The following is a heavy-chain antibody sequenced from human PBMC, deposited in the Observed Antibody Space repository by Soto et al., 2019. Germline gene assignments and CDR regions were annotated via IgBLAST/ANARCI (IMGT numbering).Heavy chain of an antibody. CDR2: INPSGGST. V-gene: IGHV1-46*01. CDR3: ARGKSLWSPAAVLYYYYGMDV. J-gene: IGHJ6*02. CDR1: GYTFTSYY. Sequence: GASVKVSCKASGYTFTSYYMHWVRQAPGQGLEWMGIINPSGGSTSYAQKFQGRVTMTRDTSTSTVYMELSSLRSEDTAVYYCARGKSLWSPAAVLYYYYGMDVWGQGTTVTVSS. D-gene: IGHD2-2*01.